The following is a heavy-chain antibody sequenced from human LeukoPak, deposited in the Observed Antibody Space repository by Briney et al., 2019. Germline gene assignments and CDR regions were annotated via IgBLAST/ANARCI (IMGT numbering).Heavy chain of an antibody. V-gene: IGHV3-7*01. J-gene: IGHJ4*02. CDR1: GFTFSNYW. Sequence: GGSLRLSCAASGFTFSNYWMGWVRQAPGKGLEWVAHINQDGSEEHYMDSVKARFIISRGNAKNSLSLQMDSLRAEDTAVYYCVRDGGVSGYDLLDYWGQGTLVTVSS. CDR3: VRDGGVSGYDLLDY. CDR2: INQDGSEE. D-gene: IGHD5-12*01.